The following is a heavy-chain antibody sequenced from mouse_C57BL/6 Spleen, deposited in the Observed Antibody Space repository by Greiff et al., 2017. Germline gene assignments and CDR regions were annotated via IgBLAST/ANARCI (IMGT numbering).Heavy chain of an antibody. CDR2: IYPGDGDT. J-gene: IGHJ2*01. Sequence: VQLQQSGPELVKPGASVKISCKASGYAFSSSWMNWVKQRPGKGLEWIGRIYPGDGDTNYNGKLKGKATLTADKSSSTADMQLSSLTSEDSAVYFCARDNYSNLSYFDYWGQGTTLTVSS. CDR3: ARDNYSNLSYFDY. V-gene: IGHV1-82*01. CDR1: GYAFSSSW. D-gene: IGHD2-5*01.